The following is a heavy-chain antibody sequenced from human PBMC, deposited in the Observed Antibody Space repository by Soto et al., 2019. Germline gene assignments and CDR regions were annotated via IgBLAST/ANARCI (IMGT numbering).Heavy chain of an antibody. CDR3: AREGMATISCDY. CDR1: ADTFTSYY. CDR2: INPNSGGT. J-gene: IGHJ4*02. Sequence: ASVHVSCQAPADTFTSYYIHWVRQAPGQGLEWMGWINPNSGGTNYAQKFQCWVTMIRDTSISTAYMEQIRLRSDDTAVYYCAREGMATISCDYWGQGTRVT. D-gene: IGHD5-12*01. V-gene: IGHV1-2*04.